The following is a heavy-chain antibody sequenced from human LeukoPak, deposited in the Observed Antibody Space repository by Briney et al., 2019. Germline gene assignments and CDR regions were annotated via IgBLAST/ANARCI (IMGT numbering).Heavy chain of an antibody. CDR3: AKDRGIAAAGHYFDY. Sequence: GGSLRLSCAASGFTFSSYAMNWVRQAPGKGLEWVSGISGSGGSTYYADPVKGRFTISRDNSKTTLYLQMNSLRAEDTAVYYCAKDRGIAAAGHYFDYWGQGTLVTVSS. D-gene: IGHD6-13*01. J-gene: IGHJ4*02. V-gene: IGHV3-23*01. CDR1: GFTFSSYA. CDR2: ISGSGGST.